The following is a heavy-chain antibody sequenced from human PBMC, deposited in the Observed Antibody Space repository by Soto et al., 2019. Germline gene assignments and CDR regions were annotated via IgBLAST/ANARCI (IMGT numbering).Heavy chain of an antibody. D-gene: IGHD1-26*01. CDR3: ARGGSHSSDS. CDR1: GFTFSAFW. CDR2: IKEDGSET. J-gene: IGHJ4*02. V-gene: IGHV3-7*05. Sequence: EVQLVESGGNLVQPGGSLRLSCAASGFTFSAFWMSWVRRAPGRGLEWVANIKEDGSETYYVDSVEGRFTISRDNAKKSLSLQMNSLRAEDTALYYCARGGSHSSDSWGQGARVTVSS.